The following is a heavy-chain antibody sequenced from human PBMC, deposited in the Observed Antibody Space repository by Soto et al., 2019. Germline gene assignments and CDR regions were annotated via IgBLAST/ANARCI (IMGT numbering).Heavy chain of an antibody. CDR2: IYPGDSDT. J-gene: IGHJ5*02. CDR3: ARAYCSSTSCYSNWFDP. Sequence: PGESLKISCKGSGYSFTSYWIGWVRQMPGKGLEWMGIIYPGDSDTRYSPSFQGQVTISADKSISTAYLQWSSLKASDTAMYYCARAYCSSTSCYSNWFDPWGQGTLVTVSS. D-gene: IGHD2-2*01. V-gene: IGHV5-51*01. CDR1: GYSFTSYW.